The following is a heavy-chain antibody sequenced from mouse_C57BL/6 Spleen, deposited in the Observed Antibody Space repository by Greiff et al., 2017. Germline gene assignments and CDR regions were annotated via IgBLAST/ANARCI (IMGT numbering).Heavy chain of an antibody. CDR2: ISSGSSTI. V-gene: IGHV5-17*01. CDR3: ARTTVVAGAMDY. D-gene: IGHD1-1*01. Sequence: EVQVVESGGGLVKPGGSLKLSCAASGFTFSDYGMHWVRQAPEKGLEWVAYISSGSSTIYYADTVKGRFTISRDNAKNTLFLQMTSLRSEDTAMYYCARTTVVAGAMDYWGQGTSVTVSS. CDR1: GFTFSDYG. J-gene: IGHJ4*01.